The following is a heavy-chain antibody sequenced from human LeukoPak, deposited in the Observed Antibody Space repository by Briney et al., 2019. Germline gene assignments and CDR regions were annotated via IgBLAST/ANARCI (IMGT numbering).Heavy chain of an antibody. D-gene: IGHD3-22*01. V-gene: IGHV1-18*01. J-gene: IGHJ4*02. CDR3: ARDYYYDSSGFFDY. CDR1: GYTFTSYG. CDR2: ISAYNGNT. Sequence: ASVKVSCKASGYTFTSYGISWVRQAPGQGVEWMGWISAYNGNTNYAQKLQGRVTMTTDTSTSTAYMELRSLRSDDTAVYYCARDYYYDSSGFFDYWGQGTLVTVSS.